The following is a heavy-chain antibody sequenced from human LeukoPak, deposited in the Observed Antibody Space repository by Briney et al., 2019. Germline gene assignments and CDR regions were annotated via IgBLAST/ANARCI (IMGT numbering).Heavy chain of an antibody. J-gene: IGHJ6*03. CDR1: GYIFTNYY. Sequence: ASVKVSCKASGYIFTNYYIHWVRQVPGQGLEWMGIINDSGSRTSYPQKFQGRVTMTRDTSTGTVYMELSSLRFEDTAVYYCARDYALRNHDSGAYESYYYYMDVWGKGTAVTVS. CDR3: ARDYALRNHDSGAYESYYYYMDV. CDR2: INDSGSRT. V-gene: IGHV1-46*01. D-gene: IGHD3-22*01.